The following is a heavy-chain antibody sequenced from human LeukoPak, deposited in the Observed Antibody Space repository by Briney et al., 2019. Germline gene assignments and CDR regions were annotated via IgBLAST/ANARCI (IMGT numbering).Heavy chain of an antibody. CDR3: LSGPRREYVFDY. CDR2: IDQDGSER. V-gene: IGHV3-7*01. D-gene: IGHD3-10*01. CDR1: GFRFSSIW. J-gene: IGHJ4*02. Sequence: GGSLRVLCVVSGFRFSSIWMSWVRQAPGKGLEWVANIDQDGSERNYVDFVKGRFTISRDNAKNSLYLQMNTLRAEDTAVYYCLSGPRREYVFDYWGQGTLVTVSS.